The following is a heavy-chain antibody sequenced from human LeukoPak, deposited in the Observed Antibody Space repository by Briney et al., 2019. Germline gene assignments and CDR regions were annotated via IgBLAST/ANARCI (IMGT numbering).Heavy chain of an antibody. J-gene: IGHJ4*02. V-gene: IGHV4-4*07. CDR1: GGSISSYY. D-gene: IGHD6-13*01. Sequence: SETLSLTCTVSGGSISSYYWSWIRQPAGKGLGWIGRISTSGSTNYNPSLKSRVTMSVDTSKNQFSLKLSSVTAADTAVYYCARERVYSSSWYFDYWGQGTLVTVSS. CDR2: ISTSGST. CDR3: ARERVYSSSWYFDY.